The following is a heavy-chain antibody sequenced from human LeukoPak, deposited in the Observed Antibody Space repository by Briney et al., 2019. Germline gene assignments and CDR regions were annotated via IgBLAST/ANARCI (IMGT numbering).Heavy chain of an antibody. J-gene: IGHJ4*02. CDR2: IKRDGSEK. CDR1: GFTFNSYW. D-gene: IGHD5-18*01. Sequence: GGSLRLSCAASGFTFNSYWMNWVRQAPGKGLEWVANIKRDGSEKYYADSVKGRFTISRDNAKNSLYLQMNSLRAEDTALYYCAKGGSEDTAMGLFDYWGQGTLVTVSS. V-gene: IGHV3-7*03. CDR3: AKGGSEDTAMGLFDY.